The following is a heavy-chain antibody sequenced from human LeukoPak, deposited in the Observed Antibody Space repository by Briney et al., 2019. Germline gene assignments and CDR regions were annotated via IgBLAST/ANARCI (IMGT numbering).Heavy chain of an antibody. CDR2: INPNSGGT. J-gene: IGHJ5*02. D-gene: IGHD6-13*01. CDR3: ARDLLPGIAAAGTGWFDP. V-gene: IGHV1-2*02. Sequence: ASVKVSCKASGYTFTGYYMHWVRQAPGQGLEWMGWINPNSGGTNYAQKFQGRVTMTRDTSISTAYMELRSLRSDDTAVYYCARDLLPGIAAAGTGWFDPWGQGTLVTVSS. CDR1: GYTFTGYY.